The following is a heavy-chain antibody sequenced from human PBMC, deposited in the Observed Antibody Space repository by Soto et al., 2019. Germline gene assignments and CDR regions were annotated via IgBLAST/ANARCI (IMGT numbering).Heavy chain of an antibody. J-gene: IGHJ4*02. D-gene: IGHD3-16*01. Sequence: QVQLVESGGGLVKPGGSLRLSCAASGFTFSDYYMSWIRQAPGKGLEWVAYISSSGSTIYYADSVKGRFTISRDNTKNSLYRQMNSLKAEDTAVYYCSRGEPYCHVYYWGQGTLVTVSS. CDR2: ISSSGSTI. V-gene: IGHV3-11*01. CDR1: GFTFSDYY. CDR3: SRGEPYCHVYY.